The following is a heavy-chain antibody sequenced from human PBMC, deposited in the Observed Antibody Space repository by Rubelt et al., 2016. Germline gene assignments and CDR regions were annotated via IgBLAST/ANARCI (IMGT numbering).Heavy chain of an antibody. CDR1: GFTFSTYW. J-gene: IGHJ6*03. CDR3: ARGGYNYGSYYYYMDV. V-gene: IGHV3-7*02. Sequence: EVQLVESGGGLVKPGGSLRLSCVASGFTFSTYWMSWVRQAPGKGLEWVANIKHDGSETSYVDSVKGRFTLSRDNAKNSRYLQMNRRRADDTAVDYCARGGYNYGSYYYYMDVWGKGTTVTVSS. D-gene: IGHD5-18*01. CDR2: IKHDGSET.